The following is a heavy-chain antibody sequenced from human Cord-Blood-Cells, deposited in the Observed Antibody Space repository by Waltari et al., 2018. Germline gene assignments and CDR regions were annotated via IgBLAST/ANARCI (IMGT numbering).Heavy chain of an antibody. D-gene: IGHD6-13*01. CDR1: GFTFSSYA. CDR2: ISYDGRNK. J-gene: IGHJ4*02. CDR3: AAAAGTNPFDY. Sequence: QVQLVESGGGVVQPGRSLRLSCAASGFTFSSYAMHWVRQAPGKGLGWVAVISYDGRNKYYADSVKGRFTISRDNSKNTLYLQMNSLRAEDTAVYYCAAAAGTNPFDYWGQGTLVTVSS. V-gene: IGHV3-30*04.